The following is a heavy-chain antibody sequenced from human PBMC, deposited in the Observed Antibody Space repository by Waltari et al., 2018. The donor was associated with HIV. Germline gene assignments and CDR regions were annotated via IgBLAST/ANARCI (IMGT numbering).Heavy chain of an antibody. CDR3: ARGEDVTLTHLTPGFRLQF. D-gene: IGHD1-26*01. CDR1: GDTFPTHY. CDR2: INPASGDT. J-gene: IGHJ1*01. V-gene: IGHV1-2*06. Sequence: LVQSASAVREPGDSVTPSCKSPGDTFPTHYLSLLPQAPGQCLEWMGRINPASGDTTYSHTFQGRVTMTRDTASASTYMELTRLTSADTATYFCARGEDVTLTHLTPGFRLQFWGQGSLVVVSS.